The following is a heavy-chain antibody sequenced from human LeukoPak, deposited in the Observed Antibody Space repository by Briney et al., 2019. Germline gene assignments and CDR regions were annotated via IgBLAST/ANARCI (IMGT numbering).Heavy chain of an antibody. CDR1: GFTFSSYS. Sequence: GGSLRLSCAASGFTFSSYSMNWVRQAPGKGLEWVSSISSSSSYIYFADSVKGRFTISRDNAKNSLYLQMNSLRAEDTAVYYCARDGSGILTGYSPLDYWGQGTLVTVSS. D-gene: IGHD3-9*01. CDR3: ARDGSGILTGYSPLDY. J-gene: IGHJ4*02. V-gene: IGHV3-21*01. CDR2: ISSSSSYI.